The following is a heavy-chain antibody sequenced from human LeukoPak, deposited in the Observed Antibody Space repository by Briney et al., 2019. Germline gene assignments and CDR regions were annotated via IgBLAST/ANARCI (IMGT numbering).Heavy chain of an antibody. CDR3: ARDGGSYSDY. D-gene: IGHD1-26*01. CDR2: INWNGGST. Sequence: GGSLRLSCAASGFTFDDYGMSWVRHAPRKGLEWVSGINWNGGSTGYADSVKGRFTISRDNAKNSLYLQMNSLRAEDTASYYCARDGGSYSDYWGQGTLVTVSS. V-gene: IGHV3-20*04. CDR1: GFTFDDYG. J-gene: IGHJ4*02.